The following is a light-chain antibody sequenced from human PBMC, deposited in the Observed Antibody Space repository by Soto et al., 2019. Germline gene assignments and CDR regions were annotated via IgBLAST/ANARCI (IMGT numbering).Light chain of an antibody. V-gene: IGLV1-51*01. CDR2: DNN. CDR3: GTWDSSLSAGDVV. J-gene: IGLJ2*01. CDR1: SSNIGNNY. Sequence: QSVLTQPPSESADPGQKVTISCSGSSSNIGNNYVSWYQQLPGTAPKLLIYDNNKRPSGIPDRFSGSKSGTSATLGITGLQTGDEADYYCGTWDSSLSAGDVVFGGGTQLTVL.